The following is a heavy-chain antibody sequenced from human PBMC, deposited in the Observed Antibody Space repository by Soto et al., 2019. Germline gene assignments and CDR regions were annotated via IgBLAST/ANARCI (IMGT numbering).Heavy chain of an antibody. CDR1: GGSISSGDYY. J-gene: IGHJ6*02. Sequence: QVQLQESGPGLVKPSQTLSLTCTVSGGSISSGDYYWSWVRQSPGMGLEWIGYIFRTGSTYYNPSLKTRVSMSLGTSKNQFSLKLTSVTAADTAVYYCARALGRITVMVWGQGTTVTVSS. V-gene: IGHV4-30-4*01. CDR2: IFRTGST. D-gene: IGHD3-10*01. CDR3: ARALGRITVMV.